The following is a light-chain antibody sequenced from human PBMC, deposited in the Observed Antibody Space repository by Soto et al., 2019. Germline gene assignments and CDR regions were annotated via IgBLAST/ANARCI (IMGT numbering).Light chain of an antibody. CDR2: SAS. CDR1: QAMSTY. V-gene: IGKV1-9*01. Sequence: DIQLTQSPSFVSASVGDTVTITCRASQAMSTYLAWYQQKPGKVPKLLIRSASTLQSGVPPRFSGGGSGTEFTLTISTLQPDDSGIYYCQQLNGYQLAFGGGTNVEIK. CDR3: QQLNGYQLA. J-gene: IGKJ4*01.